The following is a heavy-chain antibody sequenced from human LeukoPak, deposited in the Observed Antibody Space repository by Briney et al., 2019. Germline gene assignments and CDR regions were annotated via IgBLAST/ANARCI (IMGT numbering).Heavy chain of an antibody. CDR3: ARGREIAVAGD. D-gene: IGHD6-19*01. J-gene: IGHJ4*02. V-gene: IGHV1-2*02. CDR1: GYTFTGYY. Sequence: ASVKVSCKASGYTFTGYYMHWVRQAPGQGLEWMGWINPNSGGTNYAQKFQGRVTMTRDTSTSTVYMELSSLRSEGTAVYYCARGREIAVAGDWGQGTLVTVSS. CDR2: INPNSGGT.